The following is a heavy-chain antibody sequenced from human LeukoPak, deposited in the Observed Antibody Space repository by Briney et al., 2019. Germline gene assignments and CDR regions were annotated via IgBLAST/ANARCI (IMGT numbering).Heavy chain of an antibody. V-gene: IGHV1-2*02. CDR1: GYTFTGFH. J-gene: IGHJ4*02. CDR2: FNPYSGDT. CDR3: ARDTYYYDSSGYYLFDY. Sequence: ASVKVSCKASGYTFTGFHMHWMRQAPGQGHERMGWFNPYSGDTNYAQKFQGRVTMTGDTSISTAYMELSRLKSDDTAVYYCARDTYYYDSSGYYLFDYWGQGTRVTPSA. D-gene: IGHD3-22*01.